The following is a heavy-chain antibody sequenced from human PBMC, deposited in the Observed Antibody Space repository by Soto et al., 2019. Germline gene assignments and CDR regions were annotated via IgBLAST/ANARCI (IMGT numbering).Heavy chain of an antibody. Sequence: EVQLVESGGGLVQPGGSLRLSCAASGFILTDHYMDWVRQAPGKGLEWVGRTTNKANSYTTEYAASVKGRFTISRDDSKNSLYLHMNSLNTDDTAVYYCASLAGAKEGLDYWGQGTLVIVSS. CDR3: ASLAGAKEGLDY. CDR2: TTNKANSYTT. D-gene: IGHD1-26*01. CDR1: GFILTDHY. J-gene: IGHJ4*02. V-gene: IGHV3-72*01.